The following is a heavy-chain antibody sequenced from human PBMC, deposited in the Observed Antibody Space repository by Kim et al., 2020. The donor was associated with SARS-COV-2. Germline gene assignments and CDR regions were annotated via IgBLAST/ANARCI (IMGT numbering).Heavy chain of an antibody. D-gene: IGHD5-12*01. J-gene: IGHJ3*02. Sequence: SVKVSCKASGGTSSSYATSSVRQAPGQRLDWMGGIIPIFGTANYAQNIQGRVTITADESSSTAYLELSSLRSEDTAVYYCTSAQGDGYNFLVDAFDIWGQGTMVTVSS. CDR3: TSAQGDGYNFLVDAFDI. CDR1: GGTSSSYA. CDR2: IIPIFGTA. V-gene: IGHV1-69*13.